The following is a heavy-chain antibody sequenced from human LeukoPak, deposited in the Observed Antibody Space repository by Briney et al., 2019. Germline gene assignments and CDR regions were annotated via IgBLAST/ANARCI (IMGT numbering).Heavy chain of an antibody. CDR1: GGSIFSGDYY. J-gene: IGHJ5*02. V-gene: IGHV4-30-4*01. CDR2: IYYNGIT. D-gene: IGHD3-22*01. CDR3: ARGYYNDGGGYLDH. Sequence: SETLSLTCTVSGGSIFSGDYYWSWIRQPPGKGLERIGYIYYNGITYFNPSLESRVSMSVDTSKNQFSLNLSSVTAADTAVYYCARGYYNDGGGYLDHWGQGALVTVSS.